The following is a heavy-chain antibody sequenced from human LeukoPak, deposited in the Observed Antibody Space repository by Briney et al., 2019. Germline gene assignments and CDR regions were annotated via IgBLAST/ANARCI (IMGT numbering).Heavy chain of an antibody. D-gene: IGHD4-17*01. J-gene: IGHJ5*02. V-gene: IGHV4-59*01. Sequence: PSETLSLTCTVSGGSISSYYWSWIRQPPGKGLEWIGYIYYSGSTNYNPSLKSRVTISVDTSKNQFSLKLSSVTAADTAVYYCAGVIYGDYGSWGFDPWGQGTLVTVSS. CDR3: AGVIYGDYGSWGFDP. CDR1: GGSISSYY. CDR2: IYYSGST.